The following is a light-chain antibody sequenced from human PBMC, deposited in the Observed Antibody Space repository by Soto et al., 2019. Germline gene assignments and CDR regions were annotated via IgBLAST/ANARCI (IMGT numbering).Light chain of an antibody. CDR3: QQYYNTPLFT. J-gene: IGKJ3*01. Sequence: DIVMTQSPDSLAVSLGERATINCKSSQSVLYNSNNKNYLAWYQQKPGQPPKLLIYLASTRESGVPDRCSGSASGTEFTLTISSLQAEDVAVYYCQQYYNTPLFTFGPGTKVEIK. CDR2: LAS. CDR1: QSVLYNSNNKNY. V-gene: IGKV4-1*01.